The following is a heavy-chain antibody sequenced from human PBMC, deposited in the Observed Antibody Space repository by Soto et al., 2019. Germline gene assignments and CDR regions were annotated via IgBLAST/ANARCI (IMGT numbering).Heavy chain of an antibody. CDR3: ARLRPTNTGGTFDI. Sequence: QVHLVESGGGLVKPGGSLRLSCAASGFTFSDYYMTWIRQAPGKGLEWLSYITYNGDTIYYADCVKGRFTISRDNAHNSLYLEMNSLRAEDTAIYYCARLRPTNTGGTFDIWGQGTMVTVSS. CDR1: GFTFSDYY. J-gene: IGHJ3*02. D-gene: IGHD3-16*01. V-gene: IGHV3-11*01. CDR2: ITYNGDTI.